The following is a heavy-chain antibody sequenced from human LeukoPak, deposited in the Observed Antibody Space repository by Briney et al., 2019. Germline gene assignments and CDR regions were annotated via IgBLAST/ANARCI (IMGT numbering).Heavy chain of an antibody. Sequence: GGSLRLSCAASRFTFNNYAMNWVPQAPGKGLEWVSGISDSGVSTYYADSVKGRFTISRDNSKNTLYLQMNSLRAEDTAVYYCAKTNYDILTGCPTWGQGTLVTVSS. V-gene: IGHV3-23*01. CDR2: ISDSGVST. J-gene: IGHJ4*02. CDR1: RFTFNNYA. D-gene: IGHD3-9*01. CDR3: AKTNYDILTGCPT.